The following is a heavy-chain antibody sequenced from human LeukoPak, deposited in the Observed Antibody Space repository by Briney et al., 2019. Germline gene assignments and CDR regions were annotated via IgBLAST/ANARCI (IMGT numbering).Heavy chain of an antibody. V-gene: IGHV1-69*04. CDR2: IMAILGIA. CDR1: EGTLRRYV. D-gene: IGHD5-18*01. Sequence: SVKVSCKASEGTLRRYVISWVRQGPEQCHEWKGMIMAILGIANYAQKFQGRVTITADKSTSTAYMELSSLRSEDTAVYYCARDGPDVGYSYGQRYFDYWGQGTLVTVSS. J-gene: IGHJ4*02. CDR3: ARDGPDVGYSYGQRYFDY.